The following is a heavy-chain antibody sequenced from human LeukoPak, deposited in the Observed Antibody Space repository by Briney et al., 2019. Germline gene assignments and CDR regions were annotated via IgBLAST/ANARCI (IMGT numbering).Heavy chain of an antibody. V-gene: IGHV3-23*01. D-gene: IGHD6-13*01. Sequence: GGSLRLSCAASGFTFSSFAMSWVRLAPGKGLEWVSSISNSGGGTYYAESVKGRFTISRDNSKNTLYLQMSSLRAEDTALYYCARPAYSSSWYYFEYWGQGTLVTVSS. J-gene: IGHJ4*02. CDR3: ARPAYSSSWYYFEY. CDR2: ISNSGGGT. CDR1: GFTFSSFA.